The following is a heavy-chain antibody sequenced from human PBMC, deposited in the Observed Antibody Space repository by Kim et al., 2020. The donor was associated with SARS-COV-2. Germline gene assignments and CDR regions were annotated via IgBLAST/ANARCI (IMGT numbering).Heavy chain of an antibody. J-gene: IGHJ4*02. CDR1: GGSISSSSYY. CDR2: IYYSGST. V-gene: IGHV4-39*01. CDR3: ARHGVDLMGQTYYDFWSGYYGGDYFEY. D-gene: IGHD3-3*01. Sequence: SETLSLTCTVSGGSISSSSYYWGWIRQPPGKGLEWIGSIYYSGSTYYNPSLKSRVTISVDTSKNQFSLKLSSVTAADTAVYYCARHGVDLMGQTYYDFWSGYYGGDYFEYWGQGTLVTASS.